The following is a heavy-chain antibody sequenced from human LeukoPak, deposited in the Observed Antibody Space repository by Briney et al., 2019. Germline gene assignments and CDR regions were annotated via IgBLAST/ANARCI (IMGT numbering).Heavy chain of an antibody. Sequence: SETLSLTCTVSGGSISSYYWSWIRQPAGKGLEWIGRIYTSGSTNYNPSLKSRVTMSVDTSKNQFSLKLSSVTAADTAVYYCARDWGVVPAAQTNWFDPWGQGTLVTVSS. V-gene: IGHV4-4*07. CDR2: IYTSGST. CDR1: GGSISSYY. J-gene: IGHJ5*02. D-gene: IGHD2-2*01. CDR3: ARDWGVVPAAQTNWFDP.